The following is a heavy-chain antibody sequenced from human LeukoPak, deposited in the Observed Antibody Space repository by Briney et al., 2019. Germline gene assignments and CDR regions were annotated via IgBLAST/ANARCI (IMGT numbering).Heavy chain of an antibody. CDR2: ISYDVSYR. D-gene: IGHD6-19*01. V-gene: IGHV3-30*03. CDR1: GFTFSGYG. Sequence: GRSLRLSCAASGFTFSGYGMHWVRQAPGKGLEWVAVISYDVSYRYYTDSVQGRFTISRDNSKNTLDLQMNSLRAEDTAVYYCAREGYSSGGYYFDYWGQGTLVTVSS. J-gene: IGHJ4*02. CDR3: AREGYSSGGYYFDY.